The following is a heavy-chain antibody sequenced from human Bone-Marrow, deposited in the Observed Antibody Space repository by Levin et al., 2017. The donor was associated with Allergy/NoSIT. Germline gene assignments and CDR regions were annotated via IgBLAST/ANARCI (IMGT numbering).Heavy chain of an antibody. CDR3: ARRGGSEYDFWSGYQYYYYDYMDV. CDR2: ISSSGSTI. J-gene: IGHJ6*03. D-gene: IGHD3-3*01. V-gene: IGHV3-48*03. CDR1: GFTFSSYE. Sequence: PGGSLRLSCAASGFTFSSYEMNWVRQAPGKGLEWVSYISSSGSTIYYADSVKGRFTISRDNAKNSLYLQMNSLRAEDTAVYYCARRGGSEYDFWSGYQYYYYDYMDVWGKGTTVTVSS.